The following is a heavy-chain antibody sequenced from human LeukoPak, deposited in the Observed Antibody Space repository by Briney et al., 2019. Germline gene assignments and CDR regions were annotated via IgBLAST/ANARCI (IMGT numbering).Heavy chain of an antibody. CDR1: GFTLDDYA. V-gene: IGHV3-43D*03. CDR3: AKDETSIAARGSYVDY. CDR2: ISWDGGST. J-gene: IGHJ4*02. D-gene: IGHD6-6*01. Sequence: VGSLRLSCAASGFTLDDYAMHAVRQAPGRGRERVSLISWDGGSTYYADSVKGRFTISRDNSKNTLYLHMNSLRAEDTDLYYCAKDETSIAARGSYVDYWGQGTLVTVSS.